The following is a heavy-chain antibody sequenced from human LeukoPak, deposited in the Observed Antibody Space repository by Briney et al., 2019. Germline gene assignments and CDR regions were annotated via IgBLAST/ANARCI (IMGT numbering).Heavy chain of an antibody. J-gene: IGHJ3*01. V-gene: IGHV3-30*03. CDR3: AREPQGDSRGYDAFDV. CDR2: ISYDGSNK. D-gene: IGHD3-22*01. CDR1: GFTFSSYG. Sequence: PGGSLRLSCAASGFTFSSYGMHWVRQAPGKGLEWVAVISYDGSNKYYADSVKGRFTISRDNSKNMLYVQMNSLRAEDTAVYYCAREPQGDSRGYDAFDVWGQGTLVTASS.